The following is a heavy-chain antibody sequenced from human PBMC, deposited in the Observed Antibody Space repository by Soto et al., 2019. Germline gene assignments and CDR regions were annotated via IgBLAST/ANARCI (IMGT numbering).Heavy chain of an antibody. CDR2: ISYDGSNK. J-gene: IGHJ6*03. D-gene: IGHD2-15*01. Sequence: GGSLRICCAASGVTFNSYGMHWVRQAPGKGLEWVAVISYDGSNKYYADSVKGRFTTSRDNSKNTLYLQMNSLRAEDTAVYYCSGATPSYYYYYMDVWGKGTTVTVSS. CDR1: GVTFNSYG. CDR3: SGATPSYYYYYMDV. V-gene: IGHV3-30*03.